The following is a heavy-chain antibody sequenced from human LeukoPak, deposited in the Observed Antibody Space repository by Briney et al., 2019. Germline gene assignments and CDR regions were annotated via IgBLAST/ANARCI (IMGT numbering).Heavy chain of an antibody. J-gene: IGHJ4*02. CDR1: GYTFTGYY. Sequence: ASVKVSCKASGYTFTGYYMHWVRQAPGQGLEWMGWINPNSGGTNYAQKFQGWVTMTRDTSISTAYMELSRLRAEDTALYYCAKDISDILTGSFYWGQGTLVTVSS. D-gene: IGHD3-9*01. CDR3: AKDISDILTGSFY. CDR2: INPNSGGT. V-gene: IGHV1-2*04.